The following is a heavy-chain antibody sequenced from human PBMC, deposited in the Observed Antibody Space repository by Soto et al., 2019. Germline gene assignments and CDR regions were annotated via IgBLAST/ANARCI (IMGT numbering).Heavy chain of an antibody. CDR2: ISAYNGNT. J-gene: IGHJ5*02. V-gene: IGHV1-18*01. D-gene: IGHD6-19*01. Sequence: GASVKVSCKASGYTFTSYGISWVRQAPGQGLEWMGWISAYNGNTNYAQKLQGRVTMTTDTSTSTAYMELRSLRSDDTAVYYCAREQSIAVAGTHWFDPWGQGTLVTVSS. CDR3: AREQSIAVAGTHWFDP. CDR1: GYTFTSYG.